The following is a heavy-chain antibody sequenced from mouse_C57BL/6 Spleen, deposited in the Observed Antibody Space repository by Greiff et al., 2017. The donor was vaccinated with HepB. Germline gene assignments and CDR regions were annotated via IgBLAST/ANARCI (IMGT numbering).Heavy chain of an antibody. D-gene: IGHD1-1*01. J-gene: IGHJ2*01. V-gene: IGHV3-6*01. CDR2: ISYEGSN. Sequence: EVQLVESGPGLVKPSQSLSLTCSVTGYSITSGYYWNWIRQFPGNKLEWMGYISYEGSNNYNPSLKNRISITRDTSKNQFFLKLNSVTTEDTATYYCARGYYGSSFDYWGQGTTLTVSS. CDR1: GYSITSGYY. CDR3: ARGYYGSSFDY.